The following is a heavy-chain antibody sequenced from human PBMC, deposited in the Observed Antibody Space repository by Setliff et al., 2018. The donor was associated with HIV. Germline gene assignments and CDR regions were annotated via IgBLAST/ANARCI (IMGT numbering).Heavy chain of an antibody. Sequence: GGSLRLSCAASGFTFSSFAMHWVRQAPGKGLEWVSGISGSGSNTYYADSVKGRFSISRDNFKNAVYLQRNSLSAEDTAVYYCARLGHCYGGGCNFDTFDVWGQGTMVTVSS. CDR2: ISGSGSNT. D-gene: IGHD2-15*01. V-gene: IGHV3-23*01. CDR1: GFTFSSFA. J-gene: IGHJ3*01. CDR3: ARLGHCYGGGCNFDTFDV.